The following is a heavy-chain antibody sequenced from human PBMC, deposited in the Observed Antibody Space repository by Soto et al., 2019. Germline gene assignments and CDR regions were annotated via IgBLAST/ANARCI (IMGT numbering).Heavy chain of an antibody. D-gene: IGHD1-26*01. CDR2: IIPIFGTA. J-gene: IGHJ4*02. CDR1: GGTFSSYA. V-gene: IGHV1-69*13. CDR3: ARVGSGRVVGATTSYFDY. Sequence: GASVKVSCKASGGTFSSYAISWVRQAPGQGLEWMGGIIPIFGTANYAQKFQGRVTITADESTSTAYMELSSLRSEDTAVYYCARVGSGRVVGATTSYFDYWGQGTLVTVSS.